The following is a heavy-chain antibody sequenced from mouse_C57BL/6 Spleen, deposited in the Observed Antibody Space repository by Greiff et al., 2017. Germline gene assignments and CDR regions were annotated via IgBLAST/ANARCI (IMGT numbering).Heavy chain of an antibody. J-gene: IGHJ3*01. CDR3: TTEDPHSFY. CDR1: GFNIKDDY. V-gene: IGHV14-4*01. CDR2: IDPENGDT. Sequence: VQLQQSGAELVRPGASVKLSCTASGFNIKDDYMHWVKQRPEQGLEWIGWIDPENGDTEYASKFQGKATITADTSSNTAYLQLSSLTSEDTAVYYCTTEDPHSFYWGQGTLVTVSA.